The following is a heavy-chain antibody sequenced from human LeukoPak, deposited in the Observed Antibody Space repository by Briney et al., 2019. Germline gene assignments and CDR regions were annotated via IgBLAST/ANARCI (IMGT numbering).Heavy chain of an antibody. Sequence: SVTVSCKASGGTFSDFAISWVRQAPGQGLEWMGGINPDFCTHNYAQKFQGRVTLTADESTSTAYMEMSSLRSEDTAVYYCATDRDYYDTAGYYLFDYWGQGTLVTVSS. D-gene: IGHD3-22*01. J-gene: IGHJ4*02. CDR1: GGTFSDFA. CDR2: INPDFCTH. CDR3: ATDRDYYDTAGYYLFDY. V-gene: IGHV1-69*13.